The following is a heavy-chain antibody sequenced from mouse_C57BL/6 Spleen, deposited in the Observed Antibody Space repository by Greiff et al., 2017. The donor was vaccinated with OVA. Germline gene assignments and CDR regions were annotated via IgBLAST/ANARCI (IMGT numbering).Heavy chain of an antibody. D-gene: IGHD1-1*01. J-gene: IGHJ1*03. V-gene: IGHV1-81*01. CDR1: GYTFTSSG. Sequence: QVQLKESGAELARPGASVKLSCKASGYTFTSSGISWVKQRTGQGLEWIGEIYPRSGNTYYNEKFKGKATLTADKSSSTAYMELRSLTSEDSAVYFCARSSDTTVVEGFDVWGTGTTVTVSS. CDR3: ARSSDTTVVEGFDV. CDR2: IYPRSGNT.